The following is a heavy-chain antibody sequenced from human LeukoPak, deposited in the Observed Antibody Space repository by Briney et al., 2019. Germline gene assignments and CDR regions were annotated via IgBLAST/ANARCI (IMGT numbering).Heavy chain of an antibody. D-gene: IGHD1-26*01. Sequence: SETLSLTCTVSGGSINSYYWSWIRQPPGKGLECIGYIHYTGSTNYNPSLKSRVTISVDTSKSQFSLKLSSVTAADTAVYYCARMVGWGARRYYYYYMDVWGKGTTVTISS. V-gene: IGHV4-59*01. CDR2: IHYTGST. J-gene: IGHJ6*03. CDR3: ARMVGWGARRYYYYYMDV. CDR1: GGSINSYY.